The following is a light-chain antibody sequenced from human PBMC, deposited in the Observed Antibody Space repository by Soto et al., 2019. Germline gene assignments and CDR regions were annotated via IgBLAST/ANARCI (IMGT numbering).Light chain of an antibody. CDR1: SSNIGSNT. V-gene: IGLV1-44*01. J-gene: IGLJ1*01. Sequence: QSVLTQPPSASGTPGQRVTISCSGSSSNIGSNTVNWYQQLPGTAPKLLIYSNNQRPSGVPDRFSGSKSGTSASLAISGLQSEDEADYYCAAWDDILNPSYVFGSPTTVT. CDR3: AAWDDILNPSYV. CDR2: SNN.